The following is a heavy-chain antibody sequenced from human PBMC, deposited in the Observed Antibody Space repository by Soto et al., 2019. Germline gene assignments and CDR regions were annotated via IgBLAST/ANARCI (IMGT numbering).Heavy chain of an antibody. CDR1: GYTLTSYG. Sequence: ASVKVYCKASGYTLTSYGISWVRQAPGQGLEWMGWISAYNGNTNYAQKLQGRVTMTTDTSTSTAYMELRSLRSEDTAVYYCARFSVGAPYYYFDYWGQGTLVTVSS. D-gene: IGHD1-26*01. V-gene: IGHV1-18*01. CDR2: ISAYNGNT. CDR3: ARFSVGAPYYYFDY. J-gene: IGHJ4*02.